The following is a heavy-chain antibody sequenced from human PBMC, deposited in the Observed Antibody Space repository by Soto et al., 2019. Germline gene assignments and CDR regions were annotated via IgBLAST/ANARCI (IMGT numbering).Heavy chain of an antibody. V-gene: IGHV4-30-2*01. CDR2: IYHSGST. CDR1: GGSISSGGYS. J-gene: IGHJ4*02. D-gene: IGHD3-22*01. CDR3: ARVNYYDSSGYLDY. Sequence: ASETLSLTCAVSGGSISSGGYSWSWIRQPPGKGLEWIGYIYHSGSTYYNPSLKSRVTISVDRSKNQFSLKLSSVTAADTAVYYCARVNYYDSSGYLDYWGQGTLVTVSS.